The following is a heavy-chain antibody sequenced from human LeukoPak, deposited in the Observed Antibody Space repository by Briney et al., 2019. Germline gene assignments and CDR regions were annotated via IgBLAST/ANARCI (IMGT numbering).Heavy chain of an antibody. V-gene: IGHV3-30*03. J-gene: IGHJ4*02. CDR1: GFTFSSYG. Sequence: GGSLRLSCAASGFTFSSYGMHWVRQAPGKGLEWVAVISYDGSNKYYADSVKGRFTISRDNSKNTLYLQMNSLRAEDTAVYYCARSRPYSSGWYVFDYWGQGTLVTVSS. CDR2: ISYDGSNK. D-gene: IGHD6-19*01. CDR3: ARSRPYSSGWYVFDY.